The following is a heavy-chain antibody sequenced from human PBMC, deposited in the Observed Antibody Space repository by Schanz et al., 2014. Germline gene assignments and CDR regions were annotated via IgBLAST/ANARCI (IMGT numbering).Heavy chain of an antibody. CDR3: ARKVVGAIEGYDDY. D-gene: IGHD5-12*01. J-gene: IGHJ4*02. CDR1: GFTFSGFW. V-gene: IGHV3-33*08. CDR2: IWYDGSNK. Sequence: VQLVESGGGLVQPGGSLRLSCAASGFTFSGFWMTWVRQAPGKGLEWVAVIWYDGSNKYYADSVKGRFTISRDNAENTLLLQINRVRAEDAAVCDGARKVVGAIEGYDDYWGQGTLXIVSS.